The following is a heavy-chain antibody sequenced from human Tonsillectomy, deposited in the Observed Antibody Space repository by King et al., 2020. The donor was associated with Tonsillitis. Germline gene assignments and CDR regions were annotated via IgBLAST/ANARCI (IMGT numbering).Heavy chain of an antibody. J-gene: IGHJ5*02. Sequence: VQLVEAGXGLVQSGGSLXVSCAASXFTFXXYXIHXXXQAPGKGLVWVSRINSDGSSTNYADSVKGRFTVSRDNAQNTVYLQMNSLRAEDTAVYFCARGYCSGGSCYGFWFDPWGQGTLVTVSS. CDR2: INSDGSST. V-gene: IGHV3-74*01. CDR3: ARGYCSGGSCYGFWFDP. CDR1: XFTFXXYX. D-gene: IGHD2-15*01.